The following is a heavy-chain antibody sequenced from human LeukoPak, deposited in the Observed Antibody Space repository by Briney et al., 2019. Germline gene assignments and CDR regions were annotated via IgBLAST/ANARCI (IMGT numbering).Heavy chain of an antibody. J-gene: IGHJ4*02. V-gene: IGHV1-18*01. CDR1: GYTFTNYV. CDR3: SRVGKRIVGAMYYFDS. D-gene: IGHD1-26*01. CDR2: ITTFNGDT. Sequence: ASVKVSCKTSGYTFTNYVISWVRQAPGQGLEWMGWITTFNGDTNYAQKFQDRVTMTKDTSTGTVFMELKSLRPDDTAVYFCSRVGKRIVGAMYYFDSWGQGTLVTVSA.